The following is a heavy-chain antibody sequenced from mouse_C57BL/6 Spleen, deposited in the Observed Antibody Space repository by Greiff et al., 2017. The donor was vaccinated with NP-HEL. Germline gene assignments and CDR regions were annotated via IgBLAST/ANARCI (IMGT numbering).Heavy chain of an antibody. J-gene: IGHJ2*01. D-gene: IGHD4-1*01. Sequence: EVKLMESGPGLVKPSQSLSLTCSVTGYSITSGYYWNWIRQFPGNKLEWMGYISYDGSNNYNPSLKNRISITRDTSKNQFFLKLNSVTTEDTATYYCARDLGRYYVDYWGQGTTLTVSS. CDR2: ISYDGSN. CDR3: ARDLGRYYVDY. V-gene: IGHV3-6*01. CDR1: GYSITSGYY.